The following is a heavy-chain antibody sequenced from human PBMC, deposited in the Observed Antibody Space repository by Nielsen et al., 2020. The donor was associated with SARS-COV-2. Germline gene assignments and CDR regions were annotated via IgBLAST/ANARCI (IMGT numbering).Heavy chain of an antibody. CDR3: ARGGRITFGGADDAFDI. CDR1: GGSISSGGYS. CDR2: IYHSGRT. D-gene: IGHD3-16*01. V-gene: IGHV4-30-2*01. J-gene: IGHJ3*02. Sequence: TLSLTCAASGGSISSGGYSWSWIRQPPGKGLEWIGYIYHSGRTYYNPSLKSRVTISVDRSKNQFSLKLSSVTAADTAVYYCARGGRITFGGADDAFDIWGQGTTVTVSS.